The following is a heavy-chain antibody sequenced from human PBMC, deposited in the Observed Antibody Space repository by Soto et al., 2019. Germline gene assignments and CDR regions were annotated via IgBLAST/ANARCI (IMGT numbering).Heavy chain of an antibody. CDR2: TYYRSKWYN. CDR1: GDSVPTNSAA. J-gene: IGHJ6*02. Sequence: PSQTLSLTCAVSGDSVPTNSAAWNWIRQSPSRGLEWLGRTYYRSKWYNDYAVSVKSRININADTSKNQISLQLNSVTPEDTAVYYCARAGPDYYYYGLDVWGQGTTVTVSS. CDR3: ARAGPDYYYYGLDV. D-gene: IGHD3-10*01. V-gene: IGHV6-1*01.